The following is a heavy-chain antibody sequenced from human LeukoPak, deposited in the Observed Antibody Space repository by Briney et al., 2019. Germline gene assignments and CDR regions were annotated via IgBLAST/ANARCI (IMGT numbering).Heavy chain of an antibody. Sequence: GASVTVSCKASVYTFTGYYMHWVRQAPGQGLEWMGWINPNSGGTNYAQKFQGRVTMTRDTSISTAYMELSRLRSDDTAVYYCARGVLGISSSWYDYWGQGTLVTVSS. J-gene: IGHJ4*02. CDR3: ARGVLGISSSWYDY. CDR1: VYTFTGYY. V-gene: IGHV1-2*02. D-gene: IGHD6-13*01. CDR2: INPNSGGT.